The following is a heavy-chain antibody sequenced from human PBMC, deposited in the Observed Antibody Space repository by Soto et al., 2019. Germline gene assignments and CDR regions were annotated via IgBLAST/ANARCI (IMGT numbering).Heavy chain of an antibody. J-gene: IGHJ5*02. Sequence: QVQLVQSGAEVKKPGASVKVSCKASGYTFTSYDINWVRQATGQGLEWMGWMNPNSGNTGYAQKFQGRVTMTRNTSISTAYMELSSLSSEDTAVYYCTRGGYCDSTSCQNWFDPGGQGTLVTVSS. CDR2: MNPNSGNT. D-gene: IGHD2-2*01. CDR3: TRGGYCDSTSCQNWFDP. V-gene: IGHV1-8*01. CDR1: GYTFTSYD.